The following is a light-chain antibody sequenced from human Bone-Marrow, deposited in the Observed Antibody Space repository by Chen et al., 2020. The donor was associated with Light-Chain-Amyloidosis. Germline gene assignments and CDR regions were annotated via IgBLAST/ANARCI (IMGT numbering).Light chain of an antibody. CDR2: NDS. CDR1: GLPKQY. V-gene: IGLV3-25*03. CDR3: KSADTTDTLYVL. Sequence: SYELTQPPSVSVSPGQTARISCSGDGLPKQYAYWYQQKPGQAPVLVIYNDSERPAGIPERFSCSSSGTTVTLAISGVPAEDEADYYCKSADTTDTLYVLFGGGTKLTVL. J-gene: IGLJ2*01.